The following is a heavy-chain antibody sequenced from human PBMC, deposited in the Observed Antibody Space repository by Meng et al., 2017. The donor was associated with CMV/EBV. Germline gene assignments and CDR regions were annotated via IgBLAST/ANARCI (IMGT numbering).Heavy chain of an antibody. J-gene: IGHJ6*02. CDR2: ISYDGSNK. Sequence: GGSLRLSCAASGFTFSSYAMHWVRQAPGKGLEWVAVISYDGSNKYYADSVKGRFTISRDNSKNTLYLKMNSLRAEDTAVYYCARKPTEHIVVVIAILTYGMDVWGQGTTVTVSS. CDR1: GFTFSSYA. D-gene: IGHD2-21*01. V-gene: IGHV3-30*04. CDR3: ARKPTEHIVVVIAILTYGMDV.